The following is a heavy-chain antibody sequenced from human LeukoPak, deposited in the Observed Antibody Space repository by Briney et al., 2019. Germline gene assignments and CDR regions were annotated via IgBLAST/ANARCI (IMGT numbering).Heavy chain of an antibody. CDR1: GYTFTSYG. J-gene: IGHJ6*03. CDR2: ISAYNGNT. D-gene: IGHD2-2*01. CDR3: ARTGGYCSSTSCHAYYYYYMDV. V-gene: IGHV1-18*01. Sequence: SVKVSCKASGYTFTSYGISWVRQAPGQGLEWMGWISAYNGNTNYAQKLQGRVTMTTDTSTSTAYMELRSLRSDDTAVYYCARTGGYCSSTSCHAYYYYYMDVWGKGTTVTVSS.